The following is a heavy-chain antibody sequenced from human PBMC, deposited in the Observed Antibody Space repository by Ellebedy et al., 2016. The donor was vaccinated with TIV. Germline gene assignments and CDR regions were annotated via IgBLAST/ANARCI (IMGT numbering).Heavy chain of an antibody. Sequence: GGSLRLSCAASGFTFSPYSMNWVRQAPGKGLEWVSYISGSSLTKFYADSVKGRFTISRDNAKNSLYLQMSSLTAEDTAVYYCARDMAWGNERVNDALDIWGQGTMVTVSA. D-gene: IGHD7-27*01. CDR1: GFTFSPYS. CDR3: ARDMAWGNERVNDALDI. V-gene: IGHV3-48*04. CDR2: ISGSSLTK. J-gene: IGHJ3*02.